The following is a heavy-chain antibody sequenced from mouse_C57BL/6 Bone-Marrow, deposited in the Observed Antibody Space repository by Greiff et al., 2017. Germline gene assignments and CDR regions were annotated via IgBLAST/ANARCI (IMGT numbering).Heavy chain of an antibody. Sequence: QVQLQQSGPELVKPGASVKISCKASGYAFSSSWMNWVKQRPGKGLEWIGRIYPGDGDTNYNGKFKGKATLTADKSSSTAYMQLSSLTSEDSAVYFCARRGPLATVVATYWDFDVWGTGTTVTVSS. D-gene: IGHD1-1*01. CDR2: IYPGDGDT. V-gene: IGHV1-82*01. CDR1: GYAFSSSW. CDR3: ARRGPLATVVATYWDFDV. J-gene: IGHJ1*03.